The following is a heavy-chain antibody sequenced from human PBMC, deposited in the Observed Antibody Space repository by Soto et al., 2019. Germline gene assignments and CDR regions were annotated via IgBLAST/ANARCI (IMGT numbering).Heavy chain of an antibody. Sequence: GGSLRLSCASSGFNFADYYMSWIRQAPGKGLEWIAYISFTSNTKYYAESVKGRFIVSRDNTQSSMFLQLTSLRVEDTAVYYCARDHPLYTSDSKKNKWFDAWGQGTLVTVSS. J-gene: IGHJ5*02. CDR1: GFNFADYY. CDR2: ISFTSNTK. D-gene: IGHD6-19*01. V-gene: IGHV3-11*01. CDR3: ARDHPLYTSDSKKNKWFDA.